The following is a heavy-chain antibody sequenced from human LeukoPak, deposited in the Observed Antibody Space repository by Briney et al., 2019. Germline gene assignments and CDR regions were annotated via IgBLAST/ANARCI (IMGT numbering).Heavy chain of an antibody. CDR3: ARLLDNDISGDPDTFDV. D-gene: IGHD3-22*01. CDR2: VSYTGRT. Sequence: PLETLSLTCTVSGGSLSGHYWSWIRQPPGKRLEWIGYVSYTGRTKYNPSLQSRVTISIDTSKSQSSLKLTSVTSADTAVYSCARLLDNDISGDPDTFDVWGQGTTVIVSS. CDR1: GGSLSGHY. J-gene: IGHJ3*01. V-gene: IGHV4-59*11.